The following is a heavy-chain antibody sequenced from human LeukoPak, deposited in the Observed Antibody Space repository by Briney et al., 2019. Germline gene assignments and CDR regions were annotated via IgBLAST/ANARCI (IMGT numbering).Heavy chain of an antibody. CDR3: GRVGYCSGGSCYYLVY. Sequence: ASVKVSCKASGYTFTSYYMHWVRQAPGQGLEWMGIINPGGGSTSYAQKFQGRVTMTRDTSTSTVYMELSSLRYEDTAVYYCGRVGYCSGGSCYYLVYWGQGTLVTVSS. J-gene: IGHJ1*01. CDR1: GYTFTSYY. V-gene: IGHV1-46*01. D-gene: IGHD2-15*01. CDR2: INPGGGST.